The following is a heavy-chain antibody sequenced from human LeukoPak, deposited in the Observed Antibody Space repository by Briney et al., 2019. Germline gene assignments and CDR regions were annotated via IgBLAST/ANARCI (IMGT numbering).Heavy chain of an antibody. Sequence: PGGSLRLSCAASGFTFSSNAMSWVRQAPGKGLEWVSVITGNGGRTYYADSVKGRFTISRDNSKNTLYLQMNSLRAEDTAVYYCAGAVDITPKDLDIWGQGTMVTVSS. V-gene: IGHV3-23*01. CDR2: ITGNGGRT. CDR3: AGAVDITPKDLDI. J-gene: IGHJ3*02. D-gene: IGHD5-12*01. CDR1: GFTFSSNA.